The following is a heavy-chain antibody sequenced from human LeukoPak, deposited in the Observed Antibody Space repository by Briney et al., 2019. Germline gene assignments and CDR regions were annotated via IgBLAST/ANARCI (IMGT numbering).Heavy chain of an antibody. V-gene: IGHV3-33*01. D-gene: IGHD4-11*01. CDR1: GFIFSHYG. J-gene: IGHJ4*01. CDR2: IWSDATNR. Sequence: PGKSLRLSCAASGFIFSHYGMHWVRQAPGKGLEWVAVIWSDATNRFYGASVKGRFTISRDNSQNTAFLQMNSLRAEDTAIYYCARDAQRGFDYSNSLEYWGHGTLVTVSS. CDR3: ARDAQRGFDYSNSLEY.